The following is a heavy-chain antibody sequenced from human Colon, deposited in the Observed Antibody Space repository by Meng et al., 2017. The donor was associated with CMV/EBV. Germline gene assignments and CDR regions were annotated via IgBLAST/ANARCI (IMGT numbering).Heavy chain of an antibody. CDR1: EFTFTDYW. V-gene: IGHV5-51*01. J-gene: IGHJ4*02. CDR3: VRRRGNFMVDY. Sequence: GESLKISCKGSEFTFTDYWIAWVRQMPGKGLEFMGMIFPADSDTRYSPSFQGLVSISADNSLNSAYLRFSSLKASDSAVYYCVRRRGNFMVDYWGQGTLVTVSS. D-gene: IGHD2-8*01. CDR2: IFPADSDT.